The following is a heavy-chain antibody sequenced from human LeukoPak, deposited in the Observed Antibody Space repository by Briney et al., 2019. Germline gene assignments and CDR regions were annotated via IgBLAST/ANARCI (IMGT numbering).Heavy chain of an antibody. CDR1: GGSISSGSYY. V-gene: IGHV4-61*02. J-gene: IGHJ3*02. CDR2: IYTSGST. Sequence: SQTLSLTCTLSGGSISSGSYYWSWIRQPAGKGLEWIGRIYTSGSTNYNPSLKSRVTISVDTSKNQFSLKLSSVTAADTAVYYCARAKAYCGGDCYPAAFDIWGQGTMVTVPS. D-gene: IGHD2-21*01. CDR3: ARAKAYCGGDCYPAAFDI.